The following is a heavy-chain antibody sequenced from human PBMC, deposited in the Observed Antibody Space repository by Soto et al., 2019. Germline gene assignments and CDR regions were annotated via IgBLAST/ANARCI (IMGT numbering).Heavy chain of an antibody. V-gene: IGHV3-23*01. D-gene: IGHD6-13*01. J-gene: IGHJ4*02. CDR2: ISGSGGST. CDR1: GFTFSSYA. CDR3: AKRDWSSWLPFDY. Sequence: EVQLLESGGGLVQPGGSLRLSCAASGFTFSSYAMSWVRQAPGKGLEWVSAISGSGGSTYYADSVKGRFTISRDNSKNTLSLQMNSLRAEDTAVYYCAKRDWSSWLPFDYWGQGTLVTVSS.